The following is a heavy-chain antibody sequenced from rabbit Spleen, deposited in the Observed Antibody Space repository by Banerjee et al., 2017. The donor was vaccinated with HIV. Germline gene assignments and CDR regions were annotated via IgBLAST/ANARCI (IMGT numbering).Heavy chain of an antibody. D-gene: IGHD2-1*01. CDR2: IDTGSRDFT. J-gene: IGHJ4*01. Sequence: QSLEESGGDLVKPGASLTLTCTASGVSFSNYNFMCWVRQAPGKGLEWIACIDTGSRDFTYYASWASGRFTISRTSSTTVTLHMTSLTAADRATYFCARDLVGVIGWNFYLWGPGTLVTVS. CDR1: GVSFSNYNF. CDR3: ARDLVGVIGWNFYL. V-gene: IGHV1S40*01.